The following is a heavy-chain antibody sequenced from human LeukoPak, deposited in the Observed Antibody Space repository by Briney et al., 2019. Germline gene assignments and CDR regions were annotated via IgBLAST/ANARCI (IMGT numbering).Heavy chain of an antibody. CDR3: ARSTYYYDSSGYYPY. V-gene: IGHV1-69*10. CDR1: GGTFISYA. CDR2: IIPILGIA. D-gene: IGHD3-22*01. Sequence: SVTVSCTASGGTFISYAIGWVRQAPGEGREWMGGIIPILGIANYAQKFQGRVTITADKSTSTAYMELSSLRSEDTAVYYCARSTYYYDSSGYYPYWGQGTLVTVSS. J-gene: IGHJ4*02.